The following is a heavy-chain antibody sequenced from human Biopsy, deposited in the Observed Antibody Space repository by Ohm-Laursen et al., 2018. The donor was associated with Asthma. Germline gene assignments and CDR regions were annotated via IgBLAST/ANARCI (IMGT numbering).Heavy chain of an antibody. CDR1: GGTFNTYV. J-gene: IGHJ4*02. V-gene: IGHV1-69*13. CDR3: ARKAGSCISRTCYSLDF. CDR2: INSVFGTT. Sequence: GASVTVYCKSLGGTFNTYVIGWVRQAPGQGLEWMGGINSVFGTTNYPQKFQDRVTITADDSTSTVYMELSSLRSEDTAVYYCARKAGSCISRTCYSLDFWGQGTLVTVSS. D-gene: IGHD2-2*01.